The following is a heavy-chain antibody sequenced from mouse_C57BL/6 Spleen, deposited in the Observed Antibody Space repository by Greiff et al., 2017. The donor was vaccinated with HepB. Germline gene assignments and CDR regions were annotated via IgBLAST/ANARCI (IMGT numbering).Heavy chain of an antibody. J-gene: IGHJ2*01. Sequence: VQLQQPGAELVRPGTSVKLSCKASGYTFTSYWMHWVKQRPGQGLEWIGVIDPSDSYTNYNQKFKGKSTLTVDTSSSTAYMQLSSLTSEDSAVYYCAREGGVDYWGQGTTLTVSS. V-gene: IGHV1-59*01. CDR1: GYTFTSYW. CDR2: IDPSDSYT. CDR3: AREGGVDY.